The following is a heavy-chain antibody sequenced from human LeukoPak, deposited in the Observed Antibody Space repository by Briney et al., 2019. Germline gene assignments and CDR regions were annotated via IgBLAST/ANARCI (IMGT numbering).Heavy chain of an antibody. CDR3: AKYPYYGSGSYSPPPPLIDY. J-gene: IGHJ4*02. CDR2: IRYDGSNK. CDR1: GFTFTTYG. V-gene: IGHV3-30*02. Sequence: PGGSLRLSCSASGFTFTTYGMNWVRQAPGKGLEWVAFIRYDGSNKYYADSVKGRFTISRDNSKNTLYLQMNSLRAEDTAVYYCAKYPYYGSGSYSPPPPLIDYWGQGTLVTVSS. D-gene: IGHD3-10*01.